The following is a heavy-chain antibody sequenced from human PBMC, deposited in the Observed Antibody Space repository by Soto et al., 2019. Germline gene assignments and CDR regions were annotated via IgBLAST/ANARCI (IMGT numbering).Heavy chain of an antibody. Sequence: KPGGSLRLSCAASGFTFSSYWMSWVRQAPGKGLEWFSSISSSSYIYYADSVKGRFTISRDNAKNSLYLQMNSLRAEDTAVYYCAGARISDTAMASNYWGQGTLVTVSS. CDR3: AGARISDTAMASNY. CDR2: ISSSSYI. CDR1: GFTFSSYW. J-gene: IGHJ4*02. V-gene: IGHV3-21*01. D-gene: IGHD5-18*01.